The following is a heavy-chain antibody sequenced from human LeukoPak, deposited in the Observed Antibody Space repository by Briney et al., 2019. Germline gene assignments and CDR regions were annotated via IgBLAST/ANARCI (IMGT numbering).Heavy chain of an antibody. CDR3: AGRGSYFDI. CDR2: VSGDGPTT. J-gene: IGHJ3*02. Sequence: PGGSLRLSCAASGFTFNDYIMHWVRQVPGKGLEWVSLVSGDGPTTHYADSVKGRFTISRDNAKNSLYLQMNSLRAEDTAVYYCAGRGSYFDIWGQGTMVTVSS. D-gene: IGHD3-10*01. V-gene: IGHV3-43*02. CDR1: GFTFNDYI.